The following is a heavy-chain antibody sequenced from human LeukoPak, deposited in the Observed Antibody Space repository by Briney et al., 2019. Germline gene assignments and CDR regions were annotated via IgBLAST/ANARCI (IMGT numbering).Heavy chain of an antibody. V-gene: IGHV1-3*01. J-gene: IGHJ6*02. CDR2: INAGNGNT. CDR3: ARIGYYDILTGYPTRYGMDV. D-gene: IGHD3-9*01. Sequence: GASVKVSCKASGYTFTSYAMHWVRQAPGQSLEWMGWINAGNGNTKYSQKFQGRVTITRDTSASTAYMELSSLRSEDTAVYYCARIGYYDILTGYPTRYGMDVWGQGTTVTVSS. CDR1: GYTFTSYA.